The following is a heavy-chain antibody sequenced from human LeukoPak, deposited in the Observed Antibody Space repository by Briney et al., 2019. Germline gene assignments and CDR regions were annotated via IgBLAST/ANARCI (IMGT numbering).Heavy chain of an antibody. Sequence: GGSLRLSCAASGFPFSDYWMSWVRQAPGKGLEWVANINRDGSEKYYVDSVKGRFTISRDNSENTLYLQMNSLRAEDTAVYYCAKSGGAGLPVARGLGYHGMDVWGQGTTVTVSS. V-gene: IGHV3-7*02. CDR2: INRDGSEK. CDR1: GFPFSDYW. J-gene: IGHJ6*02. D-gene: IGHD2-2*01. CDR3: AKSGGAGLPVARGLGYHGMDV.